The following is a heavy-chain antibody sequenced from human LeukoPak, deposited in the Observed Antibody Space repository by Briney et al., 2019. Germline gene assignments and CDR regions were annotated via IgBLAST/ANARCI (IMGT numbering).Heavy chain of an antibody. Sequence: GESLKISSKGSGYSFTSYWIGWVRQMPGKGLEWMGVVYPGDSDTRYSPSFQGQVTISADKSISTPYLQWSSLKASDTAMYYCARGGSYFVLWFDPWGQGTLVTVSS. J-gene: IGHJ5*02. V-gene: IGHV5-51*01. CDR3: ARGGSYFVLWFDP. D-gene: IGHD1-26*01. CDR2: VYPGDSDT. CDR1: GYSFTSYW.